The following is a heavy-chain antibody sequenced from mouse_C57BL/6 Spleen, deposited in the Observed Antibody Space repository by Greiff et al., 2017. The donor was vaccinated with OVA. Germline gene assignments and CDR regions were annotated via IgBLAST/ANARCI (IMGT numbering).Heavy chain of an antibody. CDR1: GYTFTSYW. CDR2: IDPSDSYT. Sequence: VQLQQPGAELVKPGASVKLSCKASGYTFTSYWMQWVKQRPGQGLEWIGEIDPSDSYTNYNKKFKGKATLTVDTSSSTAYMQLSSLTSEDSAVYYCARRTGTWYFDVWGTGTTVTVSS. J-gene: IGHJ1*03. V-gene: IGHV1-50*01. CDR3: ARRTGTWYFDV. D-gene: IGHD4-1*01.